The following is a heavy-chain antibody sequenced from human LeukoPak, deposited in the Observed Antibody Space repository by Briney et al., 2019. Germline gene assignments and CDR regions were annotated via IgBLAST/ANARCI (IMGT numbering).Heavy chain of an antibody. Sequence: PGGSLRLSCAASGFTFSSYGMHWVRQAPGKGLEWVAFIRYDGSNKYYADSVKGRFTISRDNSKNTLYLQMNSLRAEDTAVYYRAKGLWFGELFPFDYWGQGTLVTVSS. CDR2: IRYDGSNK. J-gene: IGHJ4*02. D-gene: IGHD3-10*01. V-gene: IGHV3-30*02. CDR1: GFTFSSYG. CDR3: AKGLWFGELFPFDY.